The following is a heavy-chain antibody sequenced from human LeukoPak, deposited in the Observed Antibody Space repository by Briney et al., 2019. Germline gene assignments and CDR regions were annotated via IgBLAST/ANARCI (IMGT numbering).Heavy chain of an antibody. D-gene: IGHD7-27*01. Sequence: PGGSLRLSCAASGFTCSSYWMSWVRQAPGKGLEWVANIKQDGSEKYYVDSVRGRFTISRDNAKNSLYLQMNSLRAEDTAVYYCARDNPQLGIVSWYFDLWGRGTLVTVSS. CDR1: GFTCSSYW. J-gene: IGHJ2*01. CDR3: ARDNPQLGIVSWYFDL. CDR2: IKQDGSEK. V-gene: IGHV3-7*01.